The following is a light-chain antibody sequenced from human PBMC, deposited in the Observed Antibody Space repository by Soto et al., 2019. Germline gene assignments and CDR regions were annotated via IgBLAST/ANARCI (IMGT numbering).Light chain of an antibody. Sequence: DIQMTQSPSPLSASVGERVTITCRASEGIRNYLAWYQQKPGKAPKLLIYAASTLQSGVPSRFSGSGSGTDFTLTISSLQPDDVATYYCQKYNVAPSTFGPGTKVDL. J-gene: IGKJ3*01. V-gene: IGKV1-27*01. CDR2: AAS. CDR3: QKYNVAPST. CDR1: EGIRNY.